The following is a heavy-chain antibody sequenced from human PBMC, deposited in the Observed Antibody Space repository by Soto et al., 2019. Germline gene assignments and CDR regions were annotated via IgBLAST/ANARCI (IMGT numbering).Heavy chain of an antibody. CDR3: LNGDYY. CDR1: GFTFSTHR. J-gene: IGHJ4*02. Sequence: GGSLRLSCAASGFTFSTHRMYWVRQAPGKGLEWVSDISSSGDTTYYADSVKGRFTISRDNAKNSLYLQMNSLRAEDTAVYYCLNGDYYVGQGTLVTVSS. D-gene: IGHD4-17*01. CDR2: ISSSGDTT. V-gene: IGHV3-48*01.